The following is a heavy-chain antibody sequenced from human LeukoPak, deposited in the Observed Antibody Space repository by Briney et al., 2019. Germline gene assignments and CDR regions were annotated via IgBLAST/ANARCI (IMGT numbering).Heavy chain of an antibody. CDR1: GYTFTSYG. V-gene: IGHV1-69*13. D-gene: IGHD2-21*02. J-gene: IGHJ5*02. CDR2: IIPIFGTA. CDR3: ARADCGGDCCP. Sequence: SVKVSCKASGYTFTSYGISWVRQAPGQGLEWMGGIIPIFGTANYAQKFQGRVTITADESTSTAYMELSSLRSEDTAVYYCARADCGGDCCPWGQGTLVTVSS.